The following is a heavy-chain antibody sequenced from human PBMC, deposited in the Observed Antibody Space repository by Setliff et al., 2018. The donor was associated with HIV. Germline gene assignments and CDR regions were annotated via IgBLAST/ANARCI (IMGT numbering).Heavy chain of an antibody. D-gene: IGHD4-17*01. J-gene: IGHJ6*02. CDR2: IRYDGSNK. CDR3: AKDLGGGSYGNWAYGMDV. Sequence: GGSLRLSCAASGLTFSSYAMSWVRQAPGKGLEWVAFIRYDGSNKYYADSVKGRFTISRDNSKNTLNLQMNSLRTEDTALYYCAKDLGGGSYGNWAYGMDVGGQGTTVTVSS. V-gene: IGHV3-30*02. CDR1: GLTFSSYA.